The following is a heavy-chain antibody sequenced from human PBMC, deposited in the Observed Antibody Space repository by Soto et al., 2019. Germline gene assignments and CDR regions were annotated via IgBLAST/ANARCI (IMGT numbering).Heavy chain of an antibody. Sequence: MQLVQSRPEVKKPGTSVKVSCKASGFTFSTSAVQRVRQARGQRPEWKGWIVGGSGNTNYAQNSQKSVISTRDRSRSRVYMALSSLRTDDTAVDFGAARRSGLYAMDVWGQGTRVTVSS. J-gene: IGHJ6*01. CDR2: IVGGSGNT. CDR3: AARRSGLYAMDV. V-gene: IGHV1-58*01. D-gene: IGHD3-22*01. CDR1: GFTFSTSA.